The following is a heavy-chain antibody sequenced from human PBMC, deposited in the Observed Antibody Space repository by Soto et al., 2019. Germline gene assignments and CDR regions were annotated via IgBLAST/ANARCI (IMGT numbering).Heavy chain of an antibody. CDR2: IYYTGIT. CDR3: AREERKGIISWFDP. D-gene: IGHD2-21*01. CDR1: GGSISSGGYS. V-gene: IGHV4-30-2*05. Sequence: SETLSLTCAVSGGSISSGGYSWSWIRQPPGKGLEWIGYIYYTGITHLNPSLKSRLTMAVDMSKNEFSLKLTSVSAADTAVYFCAREERKGIISWFDPWGQGTPVTVS. J-gene: IGHJ5*02.